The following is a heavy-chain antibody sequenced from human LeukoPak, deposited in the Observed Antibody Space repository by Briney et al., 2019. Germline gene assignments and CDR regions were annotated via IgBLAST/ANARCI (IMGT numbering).Heavy chain of an antibody. J-gene: IGHJ6*02. Sequence: AASVKVSCKASGYTFTSYGISWVRRAPGQGLEWMRWISAYNGNTNYAQKLQGRVTMTTDTSTSTAYMELRSLRSDDTAVYYCARGSYGPPGTFPYGMDVWGQGTTVTVSS. CDR2: ISAYNGNT. CDR1: GYTFTSYG. D-gene: IGHD1-14*01. CDR3: ARGSYGPPGTFPYGMDV. V-gene: IGHV1-18*01.